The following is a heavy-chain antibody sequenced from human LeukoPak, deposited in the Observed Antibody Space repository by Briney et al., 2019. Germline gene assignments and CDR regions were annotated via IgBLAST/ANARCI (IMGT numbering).Heavy chain of an antibody. D-gene: IGHD3-3*01. CDR1: GYTFTSYG. J-gene: IGHJ4*02. Sequence: VSVKVSCKASGYTFTSYGISWVRQAPGQGLEWMGWISAYNGNTNYAQKLQGRVTITRNTSISTAYMELSSLRSEDTAVYYCARGRSGYRSWGQGTLVTVSS. CDR2: ISAYNGNT. V-gene: IGHV1-18*01. CDR3: ARGRSGYRS.